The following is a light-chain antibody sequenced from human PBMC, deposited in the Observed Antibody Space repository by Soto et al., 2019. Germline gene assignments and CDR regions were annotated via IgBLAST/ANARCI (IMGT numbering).Light chain of an antibody. Sequence: QSVLTQPASVSGSPGQSITIPCTGTSSDVGGYKFVSWYQQHPGEVPKLIIYDVINRPSGVSNRFSGSKSGNTASLTISGLQTEDEGDYYCGSYTSSSTYVFGTGTTLTVL. CDR1: SSDVGGYKF. V-gene: IGLV2-14*01. CDR2: DVI. CDR3: GSYTSSSTYV. J-gene: IGLJ1*01.